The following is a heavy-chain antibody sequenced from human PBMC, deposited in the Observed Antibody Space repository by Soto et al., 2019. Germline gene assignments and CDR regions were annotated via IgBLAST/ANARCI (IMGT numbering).Heavy chain of an antibody. J-gene: IGHJ4*02. D-gene: IGHD4-17*01. CDR3: ARSPEATVTAFDY. CDR2: IYYSGST. V-gene: IGHV4-31*03. Sequence: QVQLQESGPGLVKPSQTLSLTCTVSGGSISSGGYYWSWIRQHPGKGLEWIGYIYYSGSTYYNPSLKMGVTLSVDPSKNQFSLKLSSVTAADTAVYYCARSPEATVTAFDYWGQGTLVTVSS. CDR1: GGSISSGGYY.